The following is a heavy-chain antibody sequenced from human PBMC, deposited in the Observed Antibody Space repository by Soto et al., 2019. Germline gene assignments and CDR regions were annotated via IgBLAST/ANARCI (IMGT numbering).Heavy chain of an antibody. V-gene: IGHV4-34*01. D-gene: IGHD6-19*01. CDR3: ARGRGAVAY. Sequence: SETLSLTCAVYGGSFSGYYWSWIRQPPGKGLEWIGEINHSGSTNYNPSLESRVTISVDTSKNQFSLKLSSVTAADTAVYYCARGRGAVAYWGQGTLVTVSS. CDR1: GGSFSGYY. CDR2: INHSGST. J-gene: IGHJ4*02.